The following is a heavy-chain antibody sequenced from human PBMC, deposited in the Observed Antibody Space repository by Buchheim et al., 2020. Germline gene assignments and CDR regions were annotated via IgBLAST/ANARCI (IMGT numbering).Heavy chain of an antibody. CDR3: AKDLTIFGVVSYFDY. Sequence: VQLLESGGGVVQPGRSLRLSCAASGFTFSSYGMHWVRQAPGKGLEWVAVISYDGSNKYYADSVKGRFTISRDNSKNTLYLQMNSLRAEDTAVYYCAKDLTIFGVVSYFDYWGQGTL. J-gene: IGHJ4*02. CDR2: ISYDGSNK. CDR1: GFTFSSYG. V-gene: IGHV3-30*18. D-gene: IGHD3-3*01.